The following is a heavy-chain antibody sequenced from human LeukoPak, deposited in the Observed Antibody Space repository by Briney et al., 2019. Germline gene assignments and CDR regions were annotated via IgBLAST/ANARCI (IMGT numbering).Heavy chain of an antibody. J-gene: IGHJ4*02. CDR3: ARQSGYNQDS. Sequence: GSLRLSCVASGFTVSNAWMSWVRQPPGEGLEWIAEIYHSGKTNYNPSLKSRVSISLDKSKNQFSLRLTSVTAADTAVYYCARQSGYNQDSWGQGTLVTVSS. CDR2: IYHSGKT. D-gene: IGHD3-3*01. CDR1: GFTVSNAW. V-gene: IGHV4-4*02.